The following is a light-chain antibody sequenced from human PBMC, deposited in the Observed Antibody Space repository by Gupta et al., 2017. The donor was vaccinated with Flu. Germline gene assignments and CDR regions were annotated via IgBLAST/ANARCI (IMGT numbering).Light chain of an antibody. J-gene: IGKJ4*01. CDR3: RQDVNYPLT. Sequence: AIQMTQSPSSLSASVGDRVTIICRASQGIGSDLSWYQQKPGEAPKLLIYTASTLQSGVPSRFSGSGSGADFSLTISSLQTEDFATYYCRQDVNYPLTFGGGTKVEIK. V-gene: IGKV1-6*01. CDR1: QGIGSD. CDR2: TAS.